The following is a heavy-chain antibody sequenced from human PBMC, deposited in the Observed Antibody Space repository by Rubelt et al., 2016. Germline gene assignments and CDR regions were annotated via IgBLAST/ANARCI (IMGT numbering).Heavy chain of an antibody. CDR3: ARLGYCSGGSCYPFDY. V-gene: IGHV4-39*01. CDR1: GGSISSSSYS. D-gene: IGHD2-15*01. CDR2: IYYSGST. Sequence: QLQLQESGPGLVKPSETLSLTCTVSGGSISSSSYSWGWIRQPPGKGLEWIGSIYYSGSTYYNPSLKCGVTISVDTSKNQFSLKLSSVTAADTAVYYCARLGYCSGGSCYPFDYWGQGTLVTVSS. J-gene: IGHJ4*02.